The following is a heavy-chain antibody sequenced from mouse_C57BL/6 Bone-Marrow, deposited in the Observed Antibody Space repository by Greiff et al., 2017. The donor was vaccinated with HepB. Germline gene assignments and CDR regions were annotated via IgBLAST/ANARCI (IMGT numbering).Heavy chain of an antibody. D-gene: IGHD1-1*01. CDR2: IYPRDGST. CDR1: GYTFTDHT. CDR3: ARLDYGSSFYWYFDV. V-gene: IGHV1-78*01. Sequence: LQESDAELVKPGASVKISCKVSGYTFTDHTIHWMKQRPEQGLEWIGYIYPRDGSTKYNEKFKGKATLTADKSSSTAYMQLNSLTSEDSAVYFCARLDYGSSFYWYFDVWGTGTTVTVSS. J-gene: IGHJ1*03.